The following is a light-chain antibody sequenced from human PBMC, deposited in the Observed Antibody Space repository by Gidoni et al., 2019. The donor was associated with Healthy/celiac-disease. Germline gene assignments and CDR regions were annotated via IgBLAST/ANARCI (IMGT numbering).Light chain of an antibody. V-gene: IGLV3-1*01. J-gene: IGLJ1*01. CDR1: KLGDKY. CDR2: QDS. CDR3: QAWDSSTAV. Sequence: SYELTPPPPVSVSPGQTASITCSGDKLGDKYACCYQQKPGQSPVLVIYQDSKRPSVIPARFSGSNSGNTATLTISGTQAMDAADYYCQAWDSSTAVFGTGTKVTVL.